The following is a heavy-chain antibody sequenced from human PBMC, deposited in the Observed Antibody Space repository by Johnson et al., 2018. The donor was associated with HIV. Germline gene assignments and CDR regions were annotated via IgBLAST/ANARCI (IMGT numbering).Heavy chain of an antibody. CDR2: IYSGGST. D-gene: IGHD5-24*01. CDR3: AREGATIEGRSTFDI. CDR1: GFTISNNY. V-gene: IGHV3-66*01. Sequence: VQLVESGGGLVQPGGSLRLSCAASGFTISNNYMSWVRQAPGTGLEWVSVIYSGGSTYSAASVTGSFTISRDITKNTLYLQMNSLRAEDTAVYYCAREGATIEGRSTFDIWGQGTMVTVSS. J-gene: IGHJ3*02.